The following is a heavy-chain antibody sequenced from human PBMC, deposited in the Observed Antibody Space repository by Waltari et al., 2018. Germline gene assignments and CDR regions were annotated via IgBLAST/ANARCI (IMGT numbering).Heavy chain of an antibody. D-gene: IGHD2-8*02. J-gene: IGHJ6*02. CDR1: GYTFTSYD. V-gene: IGHV1-8*03. CDR2: MNPNGGTT. Sequence: QVQLVQSGAEVKKPGASVKVSCKASGYTFTSYDNNWVRQATGQGLEWMGWMNPNGGTTGYAQKFQGRVTITRTTSISTAYMELSSLRSEDTAVYYCARGPHCTGGVCYYYYYYGMDVWDQGTTVTVSS. CDR3: ARGPHCTGGVCYYYYYYGMDV.